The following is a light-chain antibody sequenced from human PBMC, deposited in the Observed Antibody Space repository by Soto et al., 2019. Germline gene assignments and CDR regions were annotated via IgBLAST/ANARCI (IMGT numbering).Light chain of an antibody. J-gene: IGLJ2*01. Sequence: SYELTQPSSVSVSPGQTARITCSGDVLAKKYARWFQQKPGQAPVLVIYKDSERPSGIPERFSGSSSGTTVTLTISGAQVADEADYYCYSAADNNPVVFGGGTKLAVL. CDR2: KDS. V-gene: IGLV3-27*01. CDR1: VLAKKY. CDR3: YSAADNNPVV.